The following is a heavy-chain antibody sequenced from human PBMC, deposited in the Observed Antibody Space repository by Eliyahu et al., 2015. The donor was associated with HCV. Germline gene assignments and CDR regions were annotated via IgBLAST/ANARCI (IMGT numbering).Heavy chain of an antibody. CDR2: ISGSGDTT. J-gene: IGHJ4*02. D-gene: IGHD2-15*01. V-gene: IGHV3-23*01. CDR1: GFTFSSYD. Sequence: EVQLLESGGGLVQXGGSLRLSCAASGFTFSSYDMSWVRQAPGKGLEWVSAISGSGDTTYYADSVKGRLTISRDNSKNTLYMQMNSLRDEDTAVYYCAKEVVGAYIDYWGQGTLVTVSS. CDR3: AKEVVGAYIDY.